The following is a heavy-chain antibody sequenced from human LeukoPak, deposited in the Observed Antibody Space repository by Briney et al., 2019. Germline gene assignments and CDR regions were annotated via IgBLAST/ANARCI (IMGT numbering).Heavy chain of an antibody. CDR1: GYTFTSYD. CDR3: ASSSSSWYPFYYYYGMDV. V-gene: IGHV1-8*01. CDR2: MNPNSGNT. Sequence: AASVKVSCKASGYTFTSYDINWVRQATGQGLEWMGWMNPNSGNTGYAQKFQGRVTMTRNTSISTAYMELSSLRSEDTAVYYCASSSSSWYPFYYYYGMDVWGQGTTVTVSS. J-gene: IGHJ6*02. D-gene: IGHD6-13*01.